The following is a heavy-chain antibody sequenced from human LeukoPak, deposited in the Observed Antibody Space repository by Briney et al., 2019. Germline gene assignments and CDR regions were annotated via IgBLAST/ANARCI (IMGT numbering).Heavy chain of an antibody. J-gene: IGHJ5*02. CDR2: INPGGGST. CDR1: GYIFTNYY. CDR3: AREGGSSGWPYNWFDP. V-gene: IGHV1-46*01. D-gene: IGHD6-19*01. Sequence: GASVKVSCKAAGYIFTNYYLHWVRQAPGQGLEWMGIINPGGGSTSYAQKFQGRVTMTRDTSTRTVYMELSSLRSEDTAVYYCAREGGSSGWPYNWFDPWGQGTLVTVSS.